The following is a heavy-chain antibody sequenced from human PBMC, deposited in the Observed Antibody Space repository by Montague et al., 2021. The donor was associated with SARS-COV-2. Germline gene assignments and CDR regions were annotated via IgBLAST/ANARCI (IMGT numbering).Heavy chain of an antibody. D-gene: IGHD2-2*01. V-gene: IGHV4-34*01. CDR2: INQSGST. J-gene: IGHJ6*02. Sequence: SETLSLTCAVYGGSFSGYDWTWIRQSPGKGLEWIGEINQSGSTKYKPSLKSRVTISVDTSKNQFSLRLTSVTAADTAVYYCASQEGVVVPAAQEDYYYYGMDVWGQGTTVTVSS. CDR3: ASQEGVVVPAAQEDYYYYGMDV. CDR1: GGSFSGYD.